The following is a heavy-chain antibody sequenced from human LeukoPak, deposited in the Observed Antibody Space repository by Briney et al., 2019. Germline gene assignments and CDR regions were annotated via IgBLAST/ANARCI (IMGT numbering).Heavy chain of an antibody. CDR1: GYTFTSYG. CDR3: ARRVDSSGYYRYYYYYYMDV. Sequence: GASVKVSCKASGYTFTSYGISWVRQAPGQGLEWMGWISAYNGNTNYAQKLQGRVTMTTDTSTSTAYMELRSLRSDDTAVYYCARRVDSSGYYRYYYYYYMDVWGKGTTVTVSS. V-gene: IGHV1-18*01. CDR2: ISAYNGNT. D-gene: IGHD3-22*01. J-gene: IGHJ6*03.